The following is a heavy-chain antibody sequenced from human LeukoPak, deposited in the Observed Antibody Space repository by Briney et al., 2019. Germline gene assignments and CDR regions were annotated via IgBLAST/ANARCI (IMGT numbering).Heavy chain of an antibody. CDR3: ASAPGFGEPWVFFDP. D-gene: IGHD3-10*01. Sequence: PSETLSLTCTVSGGSISSGDYYWSWIRQPPGKGLEWIGYIYYSGSTYYNPSLKSRVTISVDTSKNQFSLKLSSVTAADTAVYYCASAPGFGEPWVFFDPWGQGTLVTVSS. V-gene: IGHV4-30-4*01. CDR1: GGSISSGDYY. CDR2: IYYSGST. J-gene: IGHJ5*02.